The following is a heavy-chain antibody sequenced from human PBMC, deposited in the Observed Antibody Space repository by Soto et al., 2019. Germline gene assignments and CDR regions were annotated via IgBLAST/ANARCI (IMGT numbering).Heavy chain of an antibody. D-gene: IGHD6-19*01. CDR2: IYYSGST. CDR3: ARGAAVAAPFDY. J-gene: IGHJ4*02. V-gene: IGHV4-30-4*01. CDR1: GGSISSGDAF. Sequence: QVELQESGPGLVKPSQTLSLSCTVSGGSISSGDAFWIWIRQPPGKGLEWIGYIYYSGSTYYNPSLKSRVSMAVDTSKNLFSLRLSSVTASDTAMYYCARGAAVAAPFDYWGQGTLVTVSS.